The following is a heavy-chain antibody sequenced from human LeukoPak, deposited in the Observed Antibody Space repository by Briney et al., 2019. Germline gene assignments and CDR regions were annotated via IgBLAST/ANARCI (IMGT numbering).Heavy chain of an antibody. Sequence: HPGGSLRLSCAASGFTFSSYWMSWVRQAPGKGLEWVANIKQDGSEKYYVDSVKGRSTISRDNAKNSLYLQMNSLRAEDTAVYYCARDDCSSISCYHNWFDPWGQGTLVTVSS. CDR3: ARDDCSSISCYHNWFDP. CDR2: IKQDGSEK. V-gene: IGHV3-7*01. D-gene: IGHD2-2*01. CDR1: GFTFSSYW. J-gene: IGHJ5*02.